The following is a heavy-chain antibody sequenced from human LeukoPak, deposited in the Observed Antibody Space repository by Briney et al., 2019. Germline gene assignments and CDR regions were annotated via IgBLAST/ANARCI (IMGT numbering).Heavy chain of an antibody. CDR1: GFTFSNHW. V-gene: IGHV3-74*03. J-gene: IGHJ4*02. D-gene: IGHD2-21*01. Sequence: GGSLRLSCAASGFTFSNHWMHWVRQAPGKGLVWVSRIDERGSNAMYAASVKGRFSISRDNAKNTVNLQMNRLRAEDTGVYYCIRDEALWRLDYWGQGTLVTVSS. CDR2: IDERGSNA. CDR3: IRDEALWRLDY.